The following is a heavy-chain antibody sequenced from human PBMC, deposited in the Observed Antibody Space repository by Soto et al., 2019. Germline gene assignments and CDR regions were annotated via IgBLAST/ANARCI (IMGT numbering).Heavy chain of an antibody. CDR3: ARYSGYDHWYFHH. Sequence: EVQLLESGGGLVQPGGSLRLSCAASGFTFSSYAMSWVRQAPGKGLEWVSAISGGGDPMFHADSVKGRFTISRDNSKNTLFLQMNSLRAEDTAVYYCARYSGYDHWYFHHWGQGTLVTVSS. CDR1: GFTFSSYA. D-gene: IGHD5-12*01. J-gene: IGHJ1*01. CDR2: ISGGGDPM. V-gene: IGHV3-23*01.